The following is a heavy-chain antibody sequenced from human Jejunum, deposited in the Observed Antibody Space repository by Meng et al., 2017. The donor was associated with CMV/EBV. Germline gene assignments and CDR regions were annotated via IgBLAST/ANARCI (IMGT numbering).Heavy chain of an antibody. Sequence: GSISSGGYYWSWIRQHPGMGLEWIGYIHDTGSTHTNPSLTNRVTMSVDTSQNQFSLKLSSVIVADTAVYYCARELCTTTSCSYDYWGQGTLVTVSS. CDR2: IHDTGST. CDR3: ARELCTTTSCSYDY. CDR1: GSISSGGYY. J-gene: IGHJ4*02. V-gene: IGHV4-31*02. D-gene: IGHD2-2*01.